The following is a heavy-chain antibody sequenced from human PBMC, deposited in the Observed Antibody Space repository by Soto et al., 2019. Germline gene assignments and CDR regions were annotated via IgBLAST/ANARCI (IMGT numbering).Heavy chain of an antibody. CDR1: GFTFSDNA. CDR2: ISDDGDRT. D-gene: IGHD2-2*01. Sequence: EVQLLESGGGLVQPGGSLRLSCGASGFTFSDNAMTWVRQAPGKGLEWVSSISDDGDRTYYADSVKGRFTISRDNSKNTLFLQMSSLGAEDTAVYYCAKSLSTAVNYGLDVWGQGTSVTVSS. CDR3: AKSLSTAVNYGLDV. J-gene: IGHJ6*02. V-gene: IGHV3-23*01.